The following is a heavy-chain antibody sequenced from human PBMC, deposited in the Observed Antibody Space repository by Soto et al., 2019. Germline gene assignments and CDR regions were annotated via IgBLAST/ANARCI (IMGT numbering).Heavy chain of an antibody. Sequence: QVQLVESGGGVVQPGGSLRLSCAASGFTFSNYGMHWVRQAPGKGLEWVAVISYDGSNKYYADSVKGRFTISRDNSKNTLYLQMNSLTTEDTAVYHCARDWVWFGAHPIDYWGQGTLVTVSS. CDR2: ISYDGSNK. V-gene: IGHV3-30*03. CDR1: GFTFSNYG. J-gene: IGHJ4*02. CDR3: ARDWVWFGAHPIDY. D-gene: IGHD3-10*01.